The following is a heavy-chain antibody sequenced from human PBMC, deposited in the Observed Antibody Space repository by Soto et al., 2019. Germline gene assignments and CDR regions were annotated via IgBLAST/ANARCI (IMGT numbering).Heavy chain of an antibody. J-gene: IGHJ4*02. CDR3: AKGKGVGATPDGANC. D-gene: IGHD1-26*01. CDR1: GFTFSSNG. V-gene: IGHV3-23*01. Sequence: EVQVLESGGGLVQPGGSLRLSCAASGFTFSSNGMNWVRQAPGKGLEWVSGIRSDGATTYNADSVKGRFTVSRDTSKNTVYLQTNSLRVEDTAIYYCAKGKGVGATPDGANCWGQGTLVTVSS. CDR2: IRSDGATT.